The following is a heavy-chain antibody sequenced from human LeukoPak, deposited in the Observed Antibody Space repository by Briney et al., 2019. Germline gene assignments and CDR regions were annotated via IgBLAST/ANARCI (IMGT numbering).Heavy chain of an antibody. CDR2: ISGGGTST. D-gene: IGHD5-18*01. CDR1: GFTFSSYA. CDR3: AKKDTGHWAFDI. Sequence: PVGSLRLSCAASGFTFSSYAMSWVRQAPGKGLEWVSVISGGGTSTYYADSVKGRFTISKDNSRNTLYLQMNSLRAEDTAVYYCAKKDTGHWAFDIWGQGTMVTVSS. J-gene: IGHJ3*02. V-gene: IGHV3-23*01.